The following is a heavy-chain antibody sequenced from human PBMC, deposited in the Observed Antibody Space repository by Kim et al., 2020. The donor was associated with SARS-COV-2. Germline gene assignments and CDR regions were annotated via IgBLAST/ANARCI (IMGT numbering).Heavy chain of an antibody. V-gene: IGHV3-49*02. D-gene: IGHD3-16*01. J-gene: IGHJ6*03. CDR3: ARSRRAYDYIDV. Sequence: EYAPSCKDRFTVARDDSNSVAYLQLNSLRSEDTAVYYCARSRRAYDYIDVWGKGTTVTVSS.